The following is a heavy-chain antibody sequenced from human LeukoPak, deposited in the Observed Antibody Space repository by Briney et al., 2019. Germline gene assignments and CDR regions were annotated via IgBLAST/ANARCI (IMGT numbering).Heavy chain of an antibody. V-gene: IGHV3-21*06. CDR3: ARDSSGYYSRFDS. Sequence: PGGSLRLSCAASGFTFSSYSMNWVRQAPGKGLEWVSSISSSSSYIYYADSVKGRFTVSRDNAKNSLYLQMNSLRAEDTALYYCARDSSGYYSRFDSWGQGTLVTVSS. CDR2: ISSSSSYI. D-gene: IGHD3-22*01. J-gene: IGHJ4*02. CDR1: GFTFSSYS.